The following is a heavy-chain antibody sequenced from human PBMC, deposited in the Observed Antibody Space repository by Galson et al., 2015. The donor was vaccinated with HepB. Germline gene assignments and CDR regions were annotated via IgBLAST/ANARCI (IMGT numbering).Heavy chain of an antibody. V-gene: IGHV3-23*01. J-gene: IGHJ4*02. CDR1: GFTFSSYA. Sequence: SLRLSCAASGFTFSSYAMSWVRQTPGKGLEWVSVISGCGGRTNYAAFVKGRFTISRDNSKDTLYLQMNSLRAEDTDVYYCAKGLNRYCSGGSFYSGDYFDYWGQGTLVTVSS. CDR3: AKGLNRYCSGGSFYSGDYFDY. CDR2: ISGCGGRT. D-gene: IGHD2-15*01.